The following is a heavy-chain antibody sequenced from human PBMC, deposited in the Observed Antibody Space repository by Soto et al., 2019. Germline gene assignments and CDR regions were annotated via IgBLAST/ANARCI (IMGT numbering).Heavy chain of an antibody. CDR2: IIPIFGTA. Sequence: GASVKVSCKASGGTFSRHAITWVRQAPGQGLEWMGGIIPIFGTANYAQKFQGRVTITAGESTSTAYMELSSLRSEDTAVYYCAREQWEVQLRLAGLTWFDPWGQGTPVTVSS. CDR3: AREQWEVQLRLAGLTWFDP. J-gene: IGHJ5*02. V-gene: IGHV1-69*13. D-gene: IGHD1-26*01. CDR1: GGTFSRHA.